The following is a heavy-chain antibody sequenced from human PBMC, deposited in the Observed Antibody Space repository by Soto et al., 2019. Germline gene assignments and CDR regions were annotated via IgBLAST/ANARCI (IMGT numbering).Heavy chain of an antibody. V-gene: IGHV1-58*01. CDR2: IDVGSANA. Sequence: QMQLVQSGPEVKKPGTSVKVSCKTSGFTFSSSAVHWVRQARGHRLQWIGWIDVGSANANYAQMLQERVTISRDMSTSTAYMELSSLRPEDTAVYYCAADVGVYISGFARHWGPGTLVTVSS. CDR1: GFTFSSSA. D-gene: IGHD2-21*01. CDR3: AADVGVYISGFARH. J-gene: IGHJ4*02.